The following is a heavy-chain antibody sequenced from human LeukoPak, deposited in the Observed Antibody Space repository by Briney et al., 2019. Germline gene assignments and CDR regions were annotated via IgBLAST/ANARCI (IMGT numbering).Heavy chain of an antibody. CDR1: GFTFSSYA. CDR2: ICGSGSGT. Sequence: GSLRLSCAASGFTFSSYAMAWVRQAPGKGLEWVPSICGSGSGTYYVDSVKGRFTVSRDNSKNTLYLQMNSLRVEDTAVYYCAKDPERWLQLRGVYWGQGTLVTVSS. D-gene: IGHD5-24*01. CDR3: AKDPERWLQLRGVY. J-gene: IGHJ4*02. V-gene: IGHV3-23*01.